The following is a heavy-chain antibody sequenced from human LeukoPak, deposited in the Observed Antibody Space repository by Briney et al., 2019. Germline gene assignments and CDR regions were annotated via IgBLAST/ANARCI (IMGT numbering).Heavy chain of an antibody. J-gene: IGHJ4*02. CDR3: ATTPRGGSYYFDY. D-gene: IGHD1-26*01. CDR2: FDPEDGET. CDR1: VYTLTQLS. V-gene: IGHV1-24*01. Sequence: ASVTVSCKVSVYTLTQLSMHWVRQAPGKGLEWMGGFDPEDGETIYAQKFQGRVTMTEDTSTDTAYMELSSLRSEDTAVYYCATTPRGGSYYFDYWGQGTLVTVSS.